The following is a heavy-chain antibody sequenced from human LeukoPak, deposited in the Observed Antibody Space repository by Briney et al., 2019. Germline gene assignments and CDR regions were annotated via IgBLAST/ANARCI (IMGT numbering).Heavy chain of an antibody. CDR3: ATRGLRVVIVDY. D-gene: IGHD3-3*01. CDR2: ISGRGDST. CDR1: GFTFSSYW. J-gene: IGHJ4*02. V-gene: IGHV3-23*01. Sequence: GGSLRLSCAASGFTFSSYWMNWARQAPGKGLEWVSSISGRGDSTDNADSVKGRFTISRDNSKSTLYLQMNSLRAEDTAVYCCATRGLRVVIVDYWGQGTLVTVSS.